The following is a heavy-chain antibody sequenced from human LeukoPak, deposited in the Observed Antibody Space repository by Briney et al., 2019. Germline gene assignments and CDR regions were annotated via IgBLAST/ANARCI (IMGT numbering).Heavy chain of an antibody. V-gene: IGHV3-21*04. CDR3: AKDYATSGIIDY. D-gene: IGHD1-26*01. J-gene: IGHJ4*02. Sequence: GGSLRLSCAASGFTFSTYNMNWVRQAPGKGLEWVSSISGSSSYIFYADSVKGRFTISRDNSKNSLYLQMNSLRAEDTALYYCAKDYATSGIIDYWGQGTLVTVSS. CDR1: GFTFSTYN. CDR2: ISGSSSYI.